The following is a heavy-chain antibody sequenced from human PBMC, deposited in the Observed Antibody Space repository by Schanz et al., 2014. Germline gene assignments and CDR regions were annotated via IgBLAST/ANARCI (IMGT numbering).Heavy chain of an antibody. CDR1: GFGFGDYY. Sequence: VKMVESGGGLVKPGGSLRLSCAASGFGFGDYYMTWIRQAPGKGLEWLSYISDSGTYTNYADSVEGRFTISRDNAKRSLFLQMNSLRVEDTAVYFCVSQTGSPNYWGQGTLVTVSS. V-gene: IGHV3-11*06. CDR2: ISDSGTYT. J-gene: IGHJ4*02. CDR3: VSQTGSPNY. D-gene: IGHD6-13*01.